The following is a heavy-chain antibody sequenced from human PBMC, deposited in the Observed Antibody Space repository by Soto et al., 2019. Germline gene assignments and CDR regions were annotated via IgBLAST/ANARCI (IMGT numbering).Heavy chain of an antibody. J-gene: IGHJ2*01. CDR2: INHSGST. D-gene: IGHD1-1*01. CDR1: GGSFSDYY. V-gene: IGHV4-34*01. Sequence: QVRLQQWGAGLLKPSETLSLTCAVYGGSFSDYYWSWIRQSPGKGLEWIGEINHSGSTNYNPSLRCRVTISVDTSKNQFSLKLSSVTAADTAVYYCAREVPSRYFDLWGRGTPLTVSS. CDR3: AREVPSRYFDL.